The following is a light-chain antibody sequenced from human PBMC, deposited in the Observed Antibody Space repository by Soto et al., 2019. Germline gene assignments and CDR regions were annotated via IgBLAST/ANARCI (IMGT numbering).Light chain of an antibody. J-gene: IGKJ5*01. CDR2: KAS. V-gene: IGKV1-5*03. CDR1: QSISNW. Sequence: DIQMTQSPSTLSASVGDRVTITCRASQSISNWLAWYQQKPGKAPKLLIYKASSLESGVPSRFSGSGSGTEFTLTISSLQPDEFATYYCQHYNSYSITFGQGTRLEIK. CDR3: QHYNSYSIT.